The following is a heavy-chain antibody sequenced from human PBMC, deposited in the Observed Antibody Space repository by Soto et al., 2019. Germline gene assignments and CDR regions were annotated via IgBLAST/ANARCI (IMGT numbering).Heavy chain of an antibody. Sequence: EVQLLESGGDLVQPGGSLRLACVASGFTFRGDAMSWVRQAPGKGLEWVSSVSGSGEMTHYADSVKGRFTISRDNSKNMLYLHRESLRVDDTAVYYCARSEMTYNWNDWGQGTLVTVSS. CDR1: GFTFRGDA. CDR3: ARSEMTYNWND. CDR2: VSGSGEMT. V-gene: IGHV3-23*01. D-gene: IGHD1-20*01. J-gene: IGHJ4*02.